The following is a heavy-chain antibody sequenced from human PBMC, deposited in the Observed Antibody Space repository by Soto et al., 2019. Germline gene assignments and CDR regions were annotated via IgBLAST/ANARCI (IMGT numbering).Heavy chain of an antibody. V-gene: IGHV1-2*02. CDR3: ARGWGIAAPGPNWFDP. D-gene: IGHD6-13*01. J-gene: IGHJ5*02. CDR1: GYSLSGYY. CDR2: INPNSGGT. Sequence: GPSVKVSCKASGYSLSGYYLHWVRQAPGQGPEWMGWINPNSGGTKYVQKFQGRVTMTRDTSISTVYLELSRLRSDDTAVYYCARGWGIAAPGPNWFDPWGQGTLVTVS.